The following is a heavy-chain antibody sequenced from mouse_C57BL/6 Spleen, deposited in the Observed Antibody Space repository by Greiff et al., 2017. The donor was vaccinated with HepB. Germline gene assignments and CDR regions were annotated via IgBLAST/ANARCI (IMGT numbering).Heavy chain of an antibody. D-gene: IGHD2-4*01. Sequence: EVQLVESGPELVKPGASVKIPCKASGYTFTDYNMDWVKQSHGKSLEWIGDINPNNGGTIYNQKFKGKATLTVDKSSSTAYMELRSLTSEDTAVYYCARLDDYDGRPLAYWGQGTLVTVSA. CDR1: GYTFTDYN. CDR2: INPNNGGT. V-gene: IGHV1-18*01. CDR3: ARLDDYDGRPLAY. J-gene: IGHJ3*01.